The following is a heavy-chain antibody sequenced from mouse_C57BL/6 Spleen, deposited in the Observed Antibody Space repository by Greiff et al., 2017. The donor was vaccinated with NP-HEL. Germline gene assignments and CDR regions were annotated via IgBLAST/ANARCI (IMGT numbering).Heavy chain of an antibody. V-gene: IGHV5-9-1*02. Sequence: EVQWVESGEGLVKPGGSLKLSCAASGFTFSSYAMSWVRQTPEKRLEWVAYISSGGDYIYYADTVKGRFTISRDNARNTLYLQMSSLKSEDTAMYYCTRGGITTVVAHFDYWGQGTTLTVSS. CDR3: TRGGITTVVAHFDY. CDR1: GFTFSSYA. D-gene: IGHD1-1*01. J-gene: IGHJ2*01. CDR2: ISSGGDYI.